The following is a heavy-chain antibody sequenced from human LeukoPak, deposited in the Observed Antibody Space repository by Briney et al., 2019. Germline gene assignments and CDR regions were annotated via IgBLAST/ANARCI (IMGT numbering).Heavy chain of an antibody. J-gene: IGHJ4*02. Sequence: PGGSLRLSCAASGFTVSSDYMSWVRQAPGKGLEWVSGINWNGGSTGYADSVKGRFTISRDNSKNTLYLQMNTLRAEDTAVYYCARRAGDYSHPYDYWGQGTLVTVSS. D-gene: IGHD3-22*01. CDR1: GFTVSSDY. V-gene: IGHV3-53*01. CDR2: INWNGGST. CDR3: ARRAGDYSHPYDY.